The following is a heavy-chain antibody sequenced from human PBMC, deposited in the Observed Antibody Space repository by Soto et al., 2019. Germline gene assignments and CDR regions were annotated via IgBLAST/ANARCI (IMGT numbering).Heavy chain of an antibody. Sequence: SETLSLTCTVSGASISRGDSYWSWIRQHPGGGLEWIGYIYSTGSTSYNPSLRSRVAISVDPSDNWFSLNLNSVTAADTAVYYCAKDFPDYDFWSGYTGEYYFDYWGQGTLVTVSS. CDR1: GASISRGDSY. CDR3: AKDFPDYDFWSGYTGEYYFDY. CDR2: IYSTGST. V-gene: IGHV4-31*03. J-gene: IGHJ4*02. D-gene: IGHD3-3*01.